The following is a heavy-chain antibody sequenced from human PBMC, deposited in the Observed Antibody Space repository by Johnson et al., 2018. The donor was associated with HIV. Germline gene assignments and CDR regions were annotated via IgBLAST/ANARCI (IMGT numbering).Heavy chain of an antibody. CDR1: GFAFSNFG. Sequence: QVQLVESGGGVVQPGRSLRLSCAASGFAFSNFGMHWVRQAPGKGLEWVAVTSYDGSNKYYADSVKGRFTISRDNSKNTLYLQMNSLRAEDTAVYYCAKGGYSGSPWGDAFDIWGQGTMVTVSS. CDR2: TSYDGSNK. J-gene: IGHJ3*02. V-gene: IGHV3-30*18. D-gene: IGHD1-26*01. CDR3: AKGGYSGSPWGDAFDI.